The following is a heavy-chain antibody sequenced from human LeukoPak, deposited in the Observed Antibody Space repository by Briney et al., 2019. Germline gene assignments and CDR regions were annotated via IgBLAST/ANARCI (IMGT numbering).Heavy chain of an antibody. CDR1: GYTFINYG. V-gene: IGHV1-18*01. CDR2: ISVYNGNT. D-gene: IGHD2-2*02. CDR3: ARDRGVIVPTAIDFDY. Sequence: ASVKVSCKASGYTFINYGISWVRQAPGQGLEWMGWISVYNGNTNYAQNLQGRVTMTTDTSTSTAHMELRGLRSDDTAMYYCARDRGVIVPTAIDFDYWGQGTLVTASS. J-gene: IGHJ4*02.